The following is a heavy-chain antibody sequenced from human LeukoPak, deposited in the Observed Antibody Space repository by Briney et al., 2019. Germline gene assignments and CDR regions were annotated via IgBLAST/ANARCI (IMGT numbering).Heavy chain of an antibody. Sequence: PGGSLRLSCAASGFSFSIYSMNWVRQAPGKGLEWVSSVSSSSTSIYYADSLKGRFTISRDNAKNSLFLQVNSLRAEDTAVYYCAKTEASKWLRKPSDYWGQGTLVTVSS. CDR3: AKTEASKWLRKPSDY. V-gene: IGHV3-21*04. J-gene: IGHJ4*02. D-gene: IGHD5-12*01. CDR1: GFSFSIYS. CDR2: VSSSSTSI.